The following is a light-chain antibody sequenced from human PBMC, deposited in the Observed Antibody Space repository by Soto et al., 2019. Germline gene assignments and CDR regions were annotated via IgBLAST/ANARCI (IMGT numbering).Light chain of an antibody. Sequence: DIQMTQSPSSLSASVGDRVTITCRASQSINSYLNWYQQKPGKAPKLLIYAASNLQSGVPSTFSGSGSGTEFTLTISSLQSEDFAVYYCQHYNDWPLTFGGGTKVDIK. V-gene: IGKV1-39*01. CDR3: QHYNDWPLT. CDR1: QSINSY. J-gene: IGKJ4*01. CDR2: AAS.